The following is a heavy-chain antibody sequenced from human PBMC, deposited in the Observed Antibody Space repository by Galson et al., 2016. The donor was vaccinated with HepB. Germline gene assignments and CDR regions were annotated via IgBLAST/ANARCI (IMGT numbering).Heavy chain of an antibody. D-gene: IGHD6-13*01. CDR3: ARGRAAAGWGPYFY. CDR2: INPKSGGT. V-gene: IGHV1-2*02. Sequence: SVKVSCKASGNTFTGYYMHWVRQAPGLGLEWMGWINPKSGGTNYAQNFQGRVTMTRDTSISTAYIEVRRLRYDDTAVYYCARGRAAAGWGPYFYWGQGTLVTVSS. J-gene: IGHJ4*02. CDR1: GNTFTGYY.